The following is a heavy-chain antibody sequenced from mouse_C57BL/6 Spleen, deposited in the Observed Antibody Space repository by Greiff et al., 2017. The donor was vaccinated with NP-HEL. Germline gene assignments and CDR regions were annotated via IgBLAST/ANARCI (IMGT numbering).Heavy chain of an antibody. J-gene: IGHJ3*01. V-gene: IGHV1-81*01. D-gene: IGHD2-4*01. CDR1: GYTFTSYG. Sequence: VLLVESGAELARPGASVKLSCKASGYTFTSYGISWVKQRTGQGLEWIGEIYPRSGNTYYNEKFKGKATLTADKSSSTAYMELRSLTSEDSAVYFCARGRAPAAIYYDYAWFAYWGQGTLVTVSA. CDR3: ARGRAPAAIYYDYAWFAY. CDR2: IYPRSGNT.